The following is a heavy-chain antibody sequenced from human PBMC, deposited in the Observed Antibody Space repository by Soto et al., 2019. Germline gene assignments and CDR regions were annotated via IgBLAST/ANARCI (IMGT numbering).Heavy chain of an antibody. CDR3: ARDKGKKVATWYYFDY. CDR1: GFTFSSYG. CDR2: IWYDGSNK. D-gene: IGHD5-12*01. J-gene: IGHJ4*02. V-gene: IGHV3-33*01. Sequence: PGGSLRLSCAASGFTFSSYGMHWVRQAPGKGLEWVAVIWYDGSNKYYADSVKGRFTISRDNSKNTLYLQMNSLRAEDTAVYYCARDKGKKVATWYYFDYWGQGTLVTVSS.